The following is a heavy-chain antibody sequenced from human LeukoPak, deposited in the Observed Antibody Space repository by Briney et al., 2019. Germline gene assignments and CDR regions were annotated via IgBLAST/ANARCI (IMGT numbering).Heavy chain of an antibody. J-gene: IGHJ2*01. D-gene: IGHD3-22*01. CDR1: GGSISSNY. CDR2: TYYSGST. Sequence: PSQTLSLTCTVSGGSISSNYWSWIRQPPGKELEWIGYTYYSGSTNYNPSLKSRISTSVDTSKNQFSLKLSSVTAADTAVYYCARLDHYDSAGYFYPNWYFDLWGRGTLVTVSS. V-gene: IGHV4-59*01. CDR3: ARLDHYDSAGYFYPNWYFDL.